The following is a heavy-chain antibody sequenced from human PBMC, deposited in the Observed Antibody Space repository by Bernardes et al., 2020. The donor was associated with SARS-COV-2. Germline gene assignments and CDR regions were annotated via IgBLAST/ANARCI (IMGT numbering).Heavy chain of an antibody. CDR2: ISYDESDK. D-gene: IGHD3-9*01. Sequence: GGSLRLSCAASGFTFSDHGMHWVRQAPGKGLEWVALISYDESDKNYADSVRGRFTISRDNSKNTLYLQMNSLRVEDTAIYYCANDILTGAYGMDVWGQGTTVTVSS. CDR1: GFTFSDHG. CDR3: ANDILTGAYGMDV. J-gene: IGHJ6*02. V-gene: IGHV3-30*18.